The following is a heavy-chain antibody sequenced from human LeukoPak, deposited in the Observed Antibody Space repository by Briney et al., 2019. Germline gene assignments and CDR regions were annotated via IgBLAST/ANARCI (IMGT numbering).Heavy chain of an antibody. CDR2: IYSGGST. J-gene: IGHJ4*02. D-gene: IGHD2-15*01. CDR3: AKAPVTSCRGAFCYPFDY. V-gene: IGHV3-53*01. CDR1: GFTVSSNY. Sequence: GSLRLSCAASGFTVSSNYMSWVRQAPGKGLEWVSVIYSGGSTYYADSVKGRFTISRDNTKNTLYFQMNSLRAEDAAVYYCAKAPVTSCRGAFCYPFDYWGQGTLVTVSS.